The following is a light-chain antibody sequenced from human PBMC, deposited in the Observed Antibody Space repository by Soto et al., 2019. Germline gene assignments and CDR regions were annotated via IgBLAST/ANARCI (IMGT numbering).Light chain of an antibody. CDR2: GAS. CDR3: QQYNKWPYT. Sequence: EMVMTQSPATLSVSPGERATLSCRASQSVSSNLARYQQKPGQAPRLLIYGASTRATGIPARFSGSGSGAEFTLTISGLQSEDFAVYYCQQYNKWPYTFGQGTNLEIK. V-gene: IGKV3-15*01. J-gene: IGKJ2*01. CDR1: QSVSSN.